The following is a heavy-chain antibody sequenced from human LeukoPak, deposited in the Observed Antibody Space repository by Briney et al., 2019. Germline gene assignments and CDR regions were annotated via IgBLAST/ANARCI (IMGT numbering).Heavy chain of an antibody. CDR1: GGSISSYY. CDR2: SSNSGYS. D-gene: IGHD1-26*01. CDR3: ARNGGSYSFDY. Sequence: SETLSLTCTVSGGSISSYYWSWLRQSPGKGLEWIGYSSNSGYSNYNPSLKSRVTISVDTSKNQFSLKLSSVTAADTAVYYCARNGGSYSFDYWGQGTLVTVSS. V-gene: IGHV4-59*01. J-gene: IGHJ4*02.